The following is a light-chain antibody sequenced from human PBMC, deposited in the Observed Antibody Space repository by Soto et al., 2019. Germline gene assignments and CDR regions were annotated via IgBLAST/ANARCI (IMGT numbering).Light chain of an antibody. CDR3: AAWDDSLSVPV. Sequence: SVLTQPPSASGTPGQRVTISCSGSSSNIGSNYVYWYQQLPGTAPKLLIYRNNQRPSGVPDRFSGSKSGTSASLAISGLRSEDEADYYCAAWDDSLSVPVFGGGTKLTVL. J-gene: IGLJ3*02. V-gene: IGLV1-47*01. CDR1: SSNIGSNY. CDR2: RNN.